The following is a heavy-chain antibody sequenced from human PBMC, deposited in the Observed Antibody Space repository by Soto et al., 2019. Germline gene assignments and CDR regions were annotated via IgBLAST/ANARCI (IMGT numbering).Heavy chain of an antibody. Sequence: PSDTLSLTFAIYGGSFRDYYGRMIRKPPGKGLDWIGEINHSGSTNYNPSLKSRVTISVDTSKNQFSLKLSSVTAADTAVYYSARAIAAAGIEPFDYWGQGTLVTVSS. D-gene: IGHD6-13*01. J-gene: IGHJ4*02. V-gene: IGHV4-34*01. CDR3: ARAIAAAGIEPFDY. CDR1: GGSFRDYY. CDR2: INHSGST.